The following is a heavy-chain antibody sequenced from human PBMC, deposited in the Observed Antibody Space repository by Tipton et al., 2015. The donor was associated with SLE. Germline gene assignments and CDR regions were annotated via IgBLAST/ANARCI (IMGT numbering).Heavy chain of an antibody. CDR2: IYYSGST. V-gene: IGHV4-59*01. Sequence: TLSLTCAVYGGSFSGYYWSWIRQPPGRGLEWIGYIYYSGSTNYNPSLESRVTISVDTSKNQFSLKLSSVTAADTAVYYCARAEGSWDAFDIWGQGTMVTVSS. CDR3: ARAEGSWDAFDI. D-gene: IGHD2-15*01. CDR1: GGSFSGYY. J-gene: IGHJ3*02.